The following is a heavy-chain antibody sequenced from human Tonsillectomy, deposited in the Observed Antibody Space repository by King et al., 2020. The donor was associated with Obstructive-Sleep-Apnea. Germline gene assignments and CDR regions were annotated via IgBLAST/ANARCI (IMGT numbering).Heavy chain of an antibody. D-gene: IGHD3-22*01. J-gene: IGHJ6*02. Sequence: VTLKESGPALVKPTQTLTLTCTFSGFSLSSSAMCVSWIRQPPGKALEWLARIDWDDDKYYSTSLKTRLTISKDTSKNQVVLTMTNVDPVDTATYYCARMVYYDSSGFYGMDVWGQGTTVTVSS. CDR3: ARMVYYDSSGFYGMDV. V-gene: IGHV2-70*11. CDR2: IDWDDDK. CDR1: GFSLSSSAMC.